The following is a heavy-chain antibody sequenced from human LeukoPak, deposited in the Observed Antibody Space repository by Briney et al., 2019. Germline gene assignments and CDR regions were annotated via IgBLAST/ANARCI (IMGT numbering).Heavy chain of an antibody. CDR1: GYTFTSYG. V-gene: IGHV1-8*01. J-gene: IGHJ5*02. D-gene: IGHD2-2*01. CDR2: MNPNSGNT. CDR3: ARAARGYCSSTSCKRWFDP. Sequence: ASVKVSCKASGYTFTSYGINWVRQATGQGLEWMGWMNPNSGNTGYAQKFQGRVTMTRNTSISTAYMELSSLRSEDTAVYYCARAARGYCSSTSCKRWFDPWGQGTLVTVSS.